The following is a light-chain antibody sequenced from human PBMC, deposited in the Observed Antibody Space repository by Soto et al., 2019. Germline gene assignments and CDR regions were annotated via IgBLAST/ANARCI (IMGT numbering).Light chain of an antibody. V-gene: IGKV3-11*01. CDR1: KSITRY. CDR3: QHRSNWPPWT. J-gene: IGKJ1*01. Sequence: EIVLTQSPATLSLSPGERATLSCRANKSITRYLAWYQQKPGQAPRLLIYDASNRATGIPARFSGSGSGTDFTLTISSLEPEDFAVYYCQHRSNWPPWTFGQGTKVEIK. CDR2: DAS.